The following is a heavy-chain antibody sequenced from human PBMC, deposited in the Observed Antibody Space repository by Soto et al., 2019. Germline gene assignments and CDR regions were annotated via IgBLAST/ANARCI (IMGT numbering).Heavy chain of an antibody. CDR1: GFTFSSYA. CDR2: ISGSGGST. V-gene: IGHV3-23*01. CDR3: TTDDGGDYRTLGYSYYYGMDV. Sequence: HPGGSLRLSCAASGFTFSSYAMSWVRQAPGKGLEWVSAISGSGGSTYYADSVKGRFTISRDNSKNTLYLQMNSLKTEDTAVYYCTTDDGGDYRTLGYSYYYGMDVWGQGTTVTVSS. J-gene: IGHJ6*02. D-gene: IGHD4-17*01.